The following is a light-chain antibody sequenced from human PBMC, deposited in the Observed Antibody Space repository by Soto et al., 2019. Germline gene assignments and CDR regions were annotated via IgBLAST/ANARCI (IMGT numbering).Light chain of an antibody. CDR2: SDN. CDR3: AAWDDSLNGLV. Sequence: QPVLTQPPSASGTPGQRVTISCSGSSSNIGSNTVNWYQQLPGTAPKLLIYSDNQRPLGVPDRFSVSKSGTSVSLAISGLQSDDEADYYCAAWDDSLNGLVFGGGTKLTVL. CDR1: SSNIGSNT. J-gene: IGLJ2*01. V-gene: IGLV1-44*01.